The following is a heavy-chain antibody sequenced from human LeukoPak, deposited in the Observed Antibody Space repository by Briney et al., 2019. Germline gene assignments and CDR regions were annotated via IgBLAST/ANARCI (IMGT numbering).Heavy chain of an antibody. CDR2: ISAYNGDT. J-gene: IGHJ3*02. D-gene: IGHD4-17*01. CDR3: ARGGLTTGAFDI. Sequence: ASVKVSCKASGYTFTSYGISWLRQGPGQGLEWMGWISAYNGDTNYAQKLRGRVTMTTDTTTSTAYMELRSLRSDDTAVYYCARGGLTTGAFDIWGQGTMVTVSS. V-gene: IGHV1-18*01. CDR1: GYTFTSYG.